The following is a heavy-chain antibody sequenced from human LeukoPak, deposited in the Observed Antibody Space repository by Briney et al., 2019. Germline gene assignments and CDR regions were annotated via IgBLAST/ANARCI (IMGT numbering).Heavy chain of an antibody. CDR2: IYYSGGT. CDR3: ARDTSAVYSGSYFDY. J-gene: IGHJ4*02. V-gene: IGHV4-59*01. D-gene: IGHD1-26*01. CDR1: GGSISSYY. Sequence: SETLSLTCTVSGGSISSYYWSWIRQPPGKGLEWIGYIYYSGGTNYNPSLKSRVTISVDTSKKQFSLKLTSVTAADTAVYYCARDTSAVYSGSYFDYWGQGTLVTVSS.